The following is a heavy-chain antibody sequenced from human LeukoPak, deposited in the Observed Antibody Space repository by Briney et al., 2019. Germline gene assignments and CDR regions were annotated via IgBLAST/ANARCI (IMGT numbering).Heavy chain of an antibody. J-gene: IGHJ4*02. V-gene: IGHV1-46*01. CDR2: INPSGGST. CDR1: GYTFTSYY. D-gene: IGHD3-10*01. CDR3: ARVFRPRGGSGIDY. Sequence: ASVKVSCKASGYTFTSYYMHWVRQAPGQGLEWMGIINPSGGSTNYAQKFRGRVTMTRDMSTSTVYMELSRLRSDDTAVYYCARVFRPRGGSGIDYWGQGTLVTVSS.